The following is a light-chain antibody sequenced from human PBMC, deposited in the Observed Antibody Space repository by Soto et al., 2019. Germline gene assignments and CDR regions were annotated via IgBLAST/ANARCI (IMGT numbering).Light chain of an antibody. CDR1: SSDVGSYNL. CDR3: CSYAGSSTHPP. J-gene: IGLJ3*02. V-gene: IGLV2-23*01. CDR2: EDS. Sequence: QSALAQPASVSGSPGQSITISCTGTSSDVGSYNLVSWYQQHPGKAPKLMIYEDSKRPSGVSNRFSGSKSGNTASLTISGLQAEDEADYYCCSYAGSSTHPPFGAGTKLTVL.